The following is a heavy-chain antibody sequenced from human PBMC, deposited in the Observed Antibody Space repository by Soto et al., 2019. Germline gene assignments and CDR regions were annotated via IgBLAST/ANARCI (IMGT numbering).Heavy chain of an antibody. CDR2: VIPILGTA. J-gene: IGHJ4*02. CDR1: GGSLRNSV. V-gene: IGHV1-69*01. CDR3: ARLGHPGH. Sequence: QVQLVQYGAEVKKPGSSVKVSCTASGGSLRNSVISWVRQAPAQRLEWMGGVIPILGTANYAQKFQGRVTMTCDEATSTAYMDLSRLSPDDTAVYYCARLGHPGHWGPGTLVIVSS.